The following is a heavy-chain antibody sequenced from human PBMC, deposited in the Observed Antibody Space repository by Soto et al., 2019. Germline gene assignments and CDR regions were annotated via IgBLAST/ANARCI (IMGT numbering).Heavy chain of an antibody. CDR1: GFTFSSYA. CDR3: AKDLLLCWLTYPYKQGILGEY. Sequence: ARSLRLSCAASGFTFSSYAMGWVRQAPEKALEWVSATSGGGGTTYYADSVKGRFTISRDNSKNTLYLQMNSLGDEDTAGSYCAKDLLLCWLTYPYKQGILGEYLGQGALVKVSS. V-gene: IGHV3-23*01. D-gene: IGHD3-16*01. CDR2: TSGGGGTT. J-gene: IGHJ4*02.